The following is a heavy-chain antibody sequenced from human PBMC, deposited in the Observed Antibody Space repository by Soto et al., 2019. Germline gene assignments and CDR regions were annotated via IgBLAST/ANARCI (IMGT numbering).Heavy chain of an antibody. CDR1: GGSISSGGYY. D-gene: IGHD2-21*02. V-gene: IGHV4-31*03. CDR2: IYYSGST. Sequence: PSETLSLTCTVSGGSISSGGYYWSWFRQHPGKGLEWIGYIYYSGSTYYNPSLKSRITISVDTSKNQFSLKLSSVTAADTAVYYCARSSPVVTAPWGQGTLVTGLL. J-gene: IGHJ5*02. CDR3: ARSSPVVTAP.